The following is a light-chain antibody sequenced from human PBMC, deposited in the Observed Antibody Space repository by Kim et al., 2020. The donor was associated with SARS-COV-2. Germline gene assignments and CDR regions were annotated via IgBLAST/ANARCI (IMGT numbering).Light chain of an antibody. CDR2: RDS. CDR1: NIGSKN. Sequence: SYELTQPLSVSVALGQTARITCGGNNIGSKNVHWYQQKPGQAPVLVIYRDSNRPSGIPERFSGSNSGNTATLTISRAQPGDEADDYCQVWDRSWGVGGGT. J-gene: IGLJ3*02. V-gene: IGLV3-9*01. CDR3: QVWDRSWG.